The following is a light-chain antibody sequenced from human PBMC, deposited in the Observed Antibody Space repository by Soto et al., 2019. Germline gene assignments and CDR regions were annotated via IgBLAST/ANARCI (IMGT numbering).Light chain of an antibody. CDR1: QSISNW. Sequence: DMHLAQAPSSLSRSEGDRVTIICRASQSISNWLAWYQQKPGTAPKLLIYHASTLESGVPSRFSGSGSGTEFTLTIIRPQPDVLASSYFLQFLRHPFGEGTKVDIK. CDR2: HAS. V-gene: IGKV1-5*02. CDR3: LQFLRHP. J-gene: IGKJ1*01.